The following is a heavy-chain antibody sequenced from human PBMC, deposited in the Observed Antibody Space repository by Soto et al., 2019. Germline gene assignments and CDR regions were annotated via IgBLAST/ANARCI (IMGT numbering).Heavy chain of an antibody. J-gene: IGHJ4*02. CDR3: ARGYYYDSSGYLTPYYFDS. CDR1: GYTITSYG. D-gene: IGHD3-22*01. V-gene: IGHV1-3*01. Sequence: ASVKVSCKASGYTITSYGMHWVRQAPGQRLEWMGWISAGNGNTKYSQKFQGRVTITRDTSASTAYMELSSLRSEDTAVYYCARGYYYDSSGYLTPYYFDSWGQGTLVT. CDR2: ISAGNGNT.